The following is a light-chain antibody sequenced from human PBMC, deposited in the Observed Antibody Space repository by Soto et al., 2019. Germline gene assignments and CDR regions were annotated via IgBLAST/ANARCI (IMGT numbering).Light chain of an antibody. J-gene: IGLJ1*01. Sequence: QYVLTQPACVSGSPGQTITISCTGTSSDVGGYNYVSWYQHHPGKAPKLLIYDVSNGPSGVSNRFFGSKSGNTASLTISGLQPEDEADYYCSSYTSSSTRVFGTGTKVTVL. V-gene: IGLV2-14*03. CDR1: SSDVGGYNY. CDR3: SSYTSSSTRV. CDR2: DVS.